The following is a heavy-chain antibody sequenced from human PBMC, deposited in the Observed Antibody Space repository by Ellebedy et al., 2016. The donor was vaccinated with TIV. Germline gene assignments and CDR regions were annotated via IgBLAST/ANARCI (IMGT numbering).Heavy chain of an antibody. CDR1: GYSFTNYW. Sequence: KVSCKGSGYSFTNYWIGWVRQMPGKGLEWMGIIHPGDSETRYSPSFQGQVTISGDKSISTAYLQWSSLKASDTAMYYCARKPTGRGAAGHDFWGQGTLVTVSS. CDR3: ARKPTGRGAAGHDF. V-gene: IGHV5-51*01. J-gene: IGHJ4*02. CDR2: IHPGDSET. D-gene: IGHD6-13*01.